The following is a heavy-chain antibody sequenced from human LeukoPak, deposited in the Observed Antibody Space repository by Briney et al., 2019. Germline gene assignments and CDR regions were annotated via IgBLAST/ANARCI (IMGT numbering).Heavy chain of an antibody. V-gene: IGHV3-49*03. CDR1: GFTFGDYA. D-gene: IGHD4-17*01. J-gene: IGHJ5*02. CDR3: TRAYGDYSFRMWFDP. CDR2: IRSKAYGGTT. Sequence: GGSLRLSRTASGFTFGDYAMSWFRQAPGKGLEWVGFIRSKAYGGTTEYAASVKGRFTISRDDSKSIAYLQMNSLKTEDTAVYYCTRAYGDYSFRMWFDPWGQGTLVTVSS.